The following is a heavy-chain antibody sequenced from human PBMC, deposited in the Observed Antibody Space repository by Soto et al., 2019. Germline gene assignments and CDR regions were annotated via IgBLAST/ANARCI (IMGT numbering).Heavy chain of an antibody. CDR1: GGTFSSYA. J-gene: IGHJ4*02. Sequence: GSSVNVSCKTSGGTFSSYAISWVRQAPGQGLEWMGGIIPIFGTANYAQKFQGRVTITADESTSTAYMELSSLRSEDTAVYYCASNGIPAAPYSFDYWCKAILGT. CDR3: ASNGIPAAPYSFDY. D-gene: IGHD6-25*01. V-gene: IGHV1-69*13. CDR2: IIPIFGTA.